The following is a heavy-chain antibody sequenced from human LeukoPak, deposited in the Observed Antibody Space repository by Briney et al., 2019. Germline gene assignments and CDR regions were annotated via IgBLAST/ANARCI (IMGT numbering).Heavy chain of an antibody. J-gene: IGHJ4*02. CDR1: GYTFTGYY. D-gene: IGHD3-9*01. Sequence: EASVKVSCKASGYTFTGYYMHWVRQAPGQGLEWMGWINPNSGGTNYAQKFQGRVTMTRDTSISTAYMELSRLRSDDTAVYYCAYTRDDILTGYPIDYWGQGTLVTVSS. CDR3: AYTRDDILTGYPIDY. V-gene: IGHV1-2*02. CDR2: INPNSGGT.